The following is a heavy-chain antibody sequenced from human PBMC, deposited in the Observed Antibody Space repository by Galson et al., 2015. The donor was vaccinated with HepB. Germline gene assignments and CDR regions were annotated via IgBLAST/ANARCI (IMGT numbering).Heavy chain of an antibody. D-gene: IGHD2-15*01. CDR1: GGNFSSSA. CDR2: IIPILHIT. J-gene: IGHJ6*03. CDR3: GVGRHYYKYMDV. Sequence: SVKVSCKASGGNFSSSAISWVRQAPGQGLEWMTRIIPILHITNYAQKFQDRVTITADESATTVTLQLTSLRSDDTAVYYCGVGRHYYKYMDVWGKGTTVTVSS. V-gene: IGHV1-69*04.